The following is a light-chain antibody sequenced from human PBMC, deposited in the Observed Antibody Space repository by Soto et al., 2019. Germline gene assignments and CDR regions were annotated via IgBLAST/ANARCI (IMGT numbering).Light chain of an antibody. CDR2: GAS. Sequence: IVMPQSPATLSVSPGERATLSCRASQSVSSKLAWYQQKPGQAPRLLIYGASTRATGIPARFSGSGSGTEFTLTISSLQSEDFAVYYCQQYNTWPPITFGQGTRLEN. V-gene: IGKV3-15*01. J-gene: IGKJ5*01. CDR1: QSVSSK. CDR3: QQYNTWPPIT.